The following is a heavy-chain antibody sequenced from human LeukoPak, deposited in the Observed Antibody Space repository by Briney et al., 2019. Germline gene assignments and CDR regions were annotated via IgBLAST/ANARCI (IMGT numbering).Heavy chain of an antibody. CDR2: IIPIFGTA. CDR3: ARGGGIFGVLTTAHYYGIDV. CDR1: GGTFSSYA. V-gene: IGHV1-69*01. J-gene: IGHJ6*02. D-gene: IGHD3-3*01. Sequence: SVKVSCKASGGTFSSYAISWVRQAPGQGLEWMGGIIPIFGTANYAQQFQDRVTIIADESTSTAYMELSLLKFEDTAVYYCARGGGIFGVLTTAHYYGIDVWGQGTTVTVSS.